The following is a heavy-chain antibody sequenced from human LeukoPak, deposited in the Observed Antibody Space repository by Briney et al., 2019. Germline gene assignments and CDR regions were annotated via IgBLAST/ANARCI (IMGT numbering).Heavy chain of an antibody. V-gene: IGHV4-39*01. Sequence: SETLSLTCTVSGGSISSTTYYWGWVRQPPGKGLEWVGSIFYRGSTYYNPSLKSRVTISVDTSKNLFSLKLTSVTAANTAVYFCAGPYCSGGSCYPYFDSWGQGTLVTVSS. CDR3: AGPYCSGGSCYPYFDS. D-gene: IGHD2-15*01. CDR2: IFYRGST. J-gene: IGHJ4*02. CDR1: GGSISSTTYY.